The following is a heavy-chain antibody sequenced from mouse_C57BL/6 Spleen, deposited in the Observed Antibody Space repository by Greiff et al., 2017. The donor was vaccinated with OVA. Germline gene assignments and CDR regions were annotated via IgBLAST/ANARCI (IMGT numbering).Heavy chain of an antibody. CDR3: ARERSTVVAKGYAMDY. D-gene: IGHD1-1*01. V-gene: IGHV1-69*01. J-gene: IGHJ4*01. Sequence: VQLQQPGAELVMPGASVKLSCKASGYTFTSYWMHWVKQRPGQGLEWIGEIDPSDSYTNYNQKFKGKSTLTVDKSSSTAYMQLSSLTSEDSAVYYCARERSTVVAKGYAMDYWGQGTSVTVSS. CDR2: IDPSDSYT. CDR1: GYTFTSYW.